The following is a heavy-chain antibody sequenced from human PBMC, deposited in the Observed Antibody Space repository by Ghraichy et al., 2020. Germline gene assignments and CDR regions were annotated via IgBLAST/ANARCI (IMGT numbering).Heavy chain of an antibody. CDR3: ARATWGSYGVSFDY. Sequence: GGSLRLSCAASGFTFSSYWMSWVRQAPGKGLEWVANIKQDGSEKYYVDSVKGRFTISRDNAKNSLYLQMNSLRAEDTAVYYCARATWGSYGVSFDYWGQGTLVTVSS. D-gene: IGHD7-27*01. J-gene: IGHJ4*02. CDR1: GFTFSSYW. CDR2: IKQDGSEK. V-gene: IGHV3-7*03.